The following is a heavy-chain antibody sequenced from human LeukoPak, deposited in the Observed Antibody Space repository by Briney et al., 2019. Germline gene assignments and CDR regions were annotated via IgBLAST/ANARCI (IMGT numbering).Heavy chain of an antibody. CDR1: GYTFTSYY. CDR3: AREEADSGSYYVDH. D-gene: IGHD1-26*01. J-gene: IGHJ4*01. Sequence: ASVKVSRKASGYTFTSYYMHWVRQAPGQGLEWMGIINPSGGSTSYAQKFQGRVTMTTDTSTSTAYMELRSLRSDDTAVYYCAREEADSGSYYVDHWGQEPWSPSPQ. CDR2: INPSGGST. V-gene: IGHV1-46*01.